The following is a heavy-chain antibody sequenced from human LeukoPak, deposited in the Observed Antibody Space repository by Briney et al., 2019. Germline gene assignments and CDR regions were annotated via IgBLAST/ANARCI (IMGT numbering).Heavy chain of an antibody. V-gene: IGHV3-30*02. CDR3: AKDLEMATISGDY. Sequence: GRSLRLSCAASGFTFSSYGMHWVRQAPGKGLEWVAFIRYDGSNKYYADSVKGRFTISRDNSKNTLYLQTNSLRAEDTAVYYCAKDLEMATISGDYWGQGTLVTVSS. D-gene: IGHD5-24*01. J-gene: IGHJ4*02. CDR2: IRYDGSNK. CDR1: GFTFSSYG.